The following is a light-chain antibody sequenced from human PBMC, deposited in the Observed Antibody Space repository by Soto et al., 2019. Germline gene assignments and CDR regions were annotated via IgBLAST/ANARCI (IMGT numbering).Light chain of an antibody. J-gene: IGKJ1*01. Sequence: EIVMTQSPATLSVSPGERATLSCTASQSVSSNLAWYQQKPGQAPRLLIYGASTRATGIPARFSGSGSGTDFTRTISSLQSEDFAVYYCQQYNNWPRTFGQGTKVDIK. CDR1: QSVSSN. CDR3: QQYNNWPRT. V-gene: IGKV3-15*01. CDR2: GAS.